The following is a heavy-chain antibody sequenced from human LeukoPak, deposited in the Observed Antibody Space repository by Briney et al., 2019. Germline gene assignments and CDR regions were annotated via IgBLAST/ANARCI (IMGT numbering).Heavy chain of an antibody. CDR3: AREGIAVAGIVPEYYYGMDV. CDR2: IYTSGST. CDR1: GGSISSYY. J-gene: IGHJ6*02. Sequence: SETLSVTCTVSGGSISSYYWSWIRQPAGKGLEWIGRIYTSGSTNYNPSLKSRVTMSVDTSKNQFSLKLSSVTAADTAVYYCAREGIAVAGIVPEYYYGMDVWGQGTTVTVSS. V-gene: IGHV4-4*07. D-gene: IGHD6-19*01.